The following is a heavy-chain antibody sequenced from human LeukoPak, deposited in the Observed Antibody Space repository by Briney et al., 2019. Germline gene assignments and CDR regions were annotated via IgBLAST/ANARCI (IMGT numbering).Heavy chain of an antibody. CDR2: IYYSGST. J-gene: IGHJ5*02. CDR3: ARDDHRIAARLALWFDP. V-gene: IGHV4-61*08. CDR1: GGSISSGGYS. D-gene: IGHD6-6*01. Sequence: SETLSLTCAVSGGSISSGGYSWSWIRQPPGKGLEWIGYIYYSGSTNYNPSLKSRVTISVDTSKNQFSLKLSSVTAADTAVYYCARDDHRIAARLALWFDPWGQGTLVTVSS.